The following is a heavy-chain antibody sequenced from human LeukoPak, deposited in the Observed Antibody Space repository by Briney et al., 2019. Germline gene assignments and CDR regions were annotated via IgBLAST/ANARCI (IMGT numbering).Heavy chain of an antibody. CDR1: GYSFTSYW. V-gene: IGHV5-51*01. CDR3: ARRDYYGSGSYYNFDY. D-gene: IGHD3-10*01. J-gene: IGHJ4*02. CDR2: IYPGDSDT. Sequence: GESLKISCKGSGYSFTSYWIGWVRQMPGKGLEWRGIIYPGDSDTRYSPSFQGQVTISADKSISTAYLQWSSLKASDTAMYYCARRDYYGSGSYYNFDYWGQGTLVTVSS.